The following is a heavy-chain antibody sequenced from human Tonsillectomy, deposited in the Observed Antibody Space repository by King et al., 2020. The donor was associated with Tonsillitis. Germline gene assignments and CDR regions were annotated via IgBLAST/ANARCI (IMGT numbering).Heavy chain of an antibody. J-gene: IGHJ4*02. CDR2: ISYDGSNK. CDR1: GFTFSSYA. V-gene: IGHV3-30-3*01. CDR3: ARDYSDYGDFPDY. Sequence: VQLVESGGGVVQPGRSLRLSCAASGFTFSSYAMHWVRQAPGKGLEWVAVISYDGSNKYYADSVKGRFTISRDNSKNTLYLQMNSLRAEDTAVYYCARDYSDYGDFPDYWGQGTLVTVSS. D-gene: IGHD4-17*01.